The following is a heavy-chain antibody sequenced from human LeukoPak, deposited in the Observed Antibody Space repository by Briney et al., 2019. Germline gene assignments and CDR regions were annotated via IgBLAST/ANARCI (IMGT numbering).Heavy chain of an antibody. D-gene: IGHD4-23*01. Sequence: PGRSLRLSCAASGFTFSSYAMHWVRQAPGKGLEWVAVISYDGSNKYYADSVKGRFTISRDNSKNTLYLQMNSLRAEDTAVYYCAKGFGHGGNSAVDYWGQGTLVTVSS. J-gene: IGHJ4*02. CDR3: AKGFGHGGNSAVDY. CDR2: ISYDGSNK. CDR1: GFTFSSYA. V-gene: IGHV3-30-3*01.